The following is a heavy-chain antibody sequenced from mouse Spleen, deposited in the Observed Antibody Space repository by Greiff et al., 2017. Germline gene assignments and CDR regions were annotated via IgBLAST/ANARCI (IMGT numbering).Heavy chain of an antibody. D-gene: IGHD2-4*01. J-gene: IGHJ4*01. Sequence: EVKLMESGGGLVKPGGSLKLSCAASGFTFSDYGMHWVRQAPEKGLEWVAYISSGSSTIYYADTVKGRFTISRDNAKNTLFLQMTSLRSEDTAMYYCARPTMITTDAMDYWGQGTSVTVSS. CDR3: ARPTMITTDAMDY. CDR1: GFTFSDYG. V-gene: IGHV5-17*01. CDR2: ISSGSSTI.